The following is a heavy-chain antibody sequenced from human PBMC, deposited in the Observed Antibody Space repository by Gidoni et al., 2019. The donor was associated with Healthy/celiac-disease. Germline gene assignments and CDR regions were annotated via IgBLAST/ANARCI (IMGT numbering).Heavy chain of an antibody. J-gene: IGHJ4*02. CDR2: ISSSSSYT. CDR3: ARDSARDSSGYYYNY. V-gene: IGHV3-11*06. Sequence: QVQLVESGGGLVKPGGSLRRSCAAYGFPFSNYYMRWIRQAPGKGLDWVSYISSSSSYTNYADSVKGRFTISRDNAKNSLYLQMNSLRAEDTAVYYCARDSARDSSGYYYNYWGQGTLVTVSS. D-gene: IGHD3-22*01. CDR1: GFPFSNYY.